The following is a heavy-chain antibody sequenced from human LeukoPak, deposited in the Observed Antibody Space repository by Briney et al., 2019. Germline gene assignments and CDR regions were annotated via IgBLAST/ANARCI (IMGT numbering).Heavy chain of an antibody. D-gene: IGHD3-22*01. J-gene: IGHJ6*02. CDR1: GFTFSSYA. Sequence: GGSLRLSCAASGFTFSSYAMSWVRQAPGKGLEWVSAISGSGGSTYYADSVKGRFTISRDNSKNTLYLQMNSLRAEDTAVYYCANYHYDSSGYYYVAHYYYYGMDVWGQGTTVTVSS. CDR3: ANYHYDSSGYYYVAHYYYYGMDV. V-gene: IGHV3-23*01. CDR2: ISGSGGST.